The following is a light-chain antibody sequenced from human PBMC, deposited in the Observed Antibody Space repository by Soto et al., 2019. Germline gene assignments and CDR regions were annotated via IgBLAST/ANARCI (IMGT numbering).Light chain of an antibody. Sequence: QAVVTQPPSVSGAPGQRVTVSCTGSSSNIGARYEVHWYQQLPGTAPKLLTYGNSNRPSGVPDRFSGSKSGTSASLAITGLQAEDEADYYCQSYDSSLSGYVFGTGTKLTVL. CDR1: SSNIGARYE. V-gene: IGLV1-40*01. J-gene: IGLJ1*01. CDR3: QSYDSSLSGYV. CDR2: GNS.